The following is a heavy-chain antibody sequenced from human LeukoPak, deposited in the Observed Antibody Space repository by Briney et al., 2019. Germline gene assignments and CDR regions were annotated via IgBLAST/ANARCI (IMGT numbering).Heavy chain of an antibody. V-gene: IGHV6-1*01. CDR1: GDSISSSSVA. Sequence: SQTLSLTCAISGDSISSSSVAWNWIRQSPSRGLEWLGRTYYRSKWYNDYVVSVKSRITINPDTSKNQFSLQLSSVTPEDTAVYYCARGVSDIWGQGTMVTVSS. CDR2: TYYRSKWYN. J-gene: IGHJ3*02. CDR3: ARGVSDI.